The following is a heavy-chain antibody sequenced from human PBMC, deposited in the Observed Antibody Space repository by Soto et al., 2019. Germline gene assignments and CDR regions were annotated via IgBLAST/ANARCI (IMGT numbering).Heavy chain of an antibody. CDR2: ISASGGGT. V-gene: IGHV3-23*01. D-gene: IGHD3-10*01. Sequence: TGGSLRLSCTSSGFTLNTYAMSWVRQAPGKGLEWVSAISASGGGTYYADSVKGRFTISRDDSKNTLYLQMSSLRAEDTAVYYCATGSYGSENYYTRAKGNWFDPWGQGTLVTVSS. J-gene: IGHJ5*02. CDR1: GFTLNTYA. CDR3: ATGSYGSENYYTRAKGNWFDP.